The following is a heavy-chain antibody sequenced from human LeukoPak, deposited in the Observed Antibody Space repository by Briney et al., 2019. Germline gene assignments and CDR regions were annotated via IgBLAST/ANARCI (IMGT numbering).Heavy chain of an antibody. Sequence: SETLSLTCTISGGSISPYYWNWIRQPPGKGLEWIGYIYHTGTTNYNPSLKSRVTMSLGTSRNQVSLKLGAVTAADTALYFCARQSYRDTGSDLWGRGTLVTVCS. V-gene: IGHV4-59*08. J-gene: IGHJ2*01. CDR2: IYHTGTT. CDR1: GGSISPYY. CDR3: ARQSYRDTGSDL. D-gene: IGHD4-17*01.